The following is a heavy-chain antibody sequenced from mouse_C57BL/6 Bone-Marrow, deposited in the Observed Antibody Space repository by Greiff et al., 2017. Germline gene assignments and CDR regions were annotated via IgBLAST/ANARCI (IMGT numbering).Heavy chain of an antibody. Sequence: EVQLQQSGPVLVKPGASVKMSCKASGYTFTDYYMNWVKQSHGKSLEWIGVINPYNGGTSYNQKFKGKATLTVDKSSSTAYMELNSLTSEDSAVYYCAREGVYYDYQDAMDYWGQGTSVTVSS. CDR1: GYTFTDYY. V-gene: IGHV1-19*01. CDR3: AREGVYYDYQDAMDY. J-gene: IGHJ4*01. CDR2: INPYNGGT. D-gene: IGHD2-4*01.